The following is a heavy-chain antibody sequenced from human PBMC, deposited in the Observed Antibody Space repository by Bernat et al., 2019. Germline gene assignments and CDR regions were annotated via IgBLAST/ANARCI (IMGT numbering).Heavy chain of an antibody. CDR1: GLSFSDAW. D-gene: IGHD2-2*02. CDR3: APETWSRGLYIN. CDR2: ILSKGSGETT. V-gene: IGHV3-15*01. Sequence: EVHLVESGGGLVNPGGSLRLSCAVSGLSFSDAWMNWVRQAPGKGLEWVGRILSKGSGETTQYSAPVKDRFIVSRDDSRNTLYLQMNSLKTEDTAVYYCAPETWSRGLYINWGQGTLVTVSA. J-gene: IGHJ4*02.